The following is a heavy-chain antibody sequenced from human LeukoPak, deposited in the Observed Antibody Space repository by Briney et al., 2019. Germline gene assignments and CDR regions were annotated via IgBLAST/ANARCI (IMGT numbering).Heavy chain of an antibody. V-gene: IGHV1-8*01. CDR1: GYTFTSYD. CDR2: MNPNSGNT. J-gene: IGHJ6*03. CDR3: ARVNDFWSSLNYYYMDV. Sequence: ASVKVSCKASGYTFTSYDINWVRQATGQGLEWMGWMNPNSGNTGYAQKFQGRVTMTRNTSISTAYMELSSLRSEDTAVYYCARVNDFWSSLNYYYMDVWGKGTTVTVSS. D-gene: IGHD3-3*01.